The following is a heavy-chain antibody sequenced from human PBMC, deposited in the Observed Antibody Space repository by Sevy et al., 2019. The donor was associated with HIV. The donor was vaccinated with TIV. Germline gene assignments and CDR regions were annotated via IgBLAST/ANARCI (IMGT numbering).Heavy chain of an antibody. CDR3: AKGSSYFDN. V-gene: IGHV3-30*02. D-gene: IGHD6-6*01. CDR2: IRNDGGNK. Sequence: GGSLRLSCAASGFTFSSYGMQWVRQAPGKGLEWVSFIRNDGGNKDYADSVKGRFTISRDNSKNMLYLQMNSLRAEDTAVYYCAKGSSYFDNWGQGTLVTVSS. CDR1: GFTFSSYG. J-gene: IGHJ4*02.